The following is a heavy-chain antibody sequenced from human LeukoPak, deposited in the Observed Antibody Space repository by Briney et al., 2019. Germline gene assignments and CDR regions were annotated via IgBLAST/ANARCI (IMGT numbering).Heavy chain of an antibody. D-gene: IGHD5-18*01. CDR3: ARDKRDTRPAFDY. J-gene: IGHJ4*02. Sequence: SETLSLTCTVSGYSISSGYYWGWIRQPPGKGLEWIGSIYHSGSTYYNPSLKSRVTISVDTSKNQFSLKLSSVTAADTAVYYCARDKRDTRPAFDYWGQGTLVTVSS. CDR2: IYHSGST. CDR1: GYSISSGYY. V-gene: IGHV4-38-2*02.